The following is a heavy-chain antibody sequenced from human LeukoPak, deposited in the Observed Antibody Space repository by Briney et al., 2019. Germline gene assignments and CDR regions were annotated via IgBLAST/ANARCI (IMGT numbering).Heavy chain of an antibody. Sequence: GGSLRLSCAASGFTFSSYGMHWVRQAPGKGLEWVANIKQDGSEKYYVDSVKGRFTISRDNAKNSLYLQMNSLRAEDTAVYYCASTPRYCSSTSCYRSYWYFHLWGRGTLVTVSS. CDR1: GFTFSSYG. CDR2: IKQDGSEK. D-gene: IGHD2-2*01. CDR3: ASTPRYCSSTSCYRSYWYFHL. V-gene: IGHV3-7*01. J-gene: IGHJ2*01.